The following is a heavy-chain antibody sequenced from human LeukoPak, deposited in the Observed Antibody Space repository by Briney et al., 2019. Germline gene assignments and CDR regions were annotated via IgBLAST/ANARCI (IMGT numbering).Heavy chain of an antibody. D-gene: IGHD3-3*01. CDR1: GFTFSTYS. CDR3: AKARFP. J-gene: IGHJ5*02. V-gene: IGHV3-48*04. CDR2: FSSSFGTI. Sequence: PGGSLRLSCVASGFTFSTYSMNWVRQAPGKGLEWVSNFSSSFGTISYADSVKGRFTISRDNAKNSLYLQMNSLRAEDTAVYYCAKARFPWGQGTLVTVSS.